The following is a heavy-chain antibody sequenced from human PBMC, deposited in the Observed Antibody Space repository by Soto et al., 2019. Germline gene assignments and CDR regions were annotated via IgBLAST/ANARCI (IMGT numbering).Heavy chain of an antibody. J-gene: IGHJ1*01. CDR3: ATQSHSRPAF. V-gene: IGHV4-59*08. Sequence: SETLSLTCTVSGGSIISYYWSWIRQSPGRGLEWIGFVSSSGTTNYNPSLKSRVTLSVGPSNNQFSLKLTSVTAADTAGEYCATQSHSRPAFWGQGTLITVAS. D-gene: IGHD4-4*01. CDR1: GGSIISYY. CDR2: VSSSGTT.